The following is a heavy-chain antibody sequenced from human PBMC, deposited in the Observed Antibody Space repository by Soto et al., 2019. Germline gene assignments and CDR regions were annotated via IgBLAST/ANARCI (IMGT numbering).Heavy chain of an antibody. CDR3: ARHRHPRGTVGATSPLDP. CDR1: GFSVSSNY. V-gene: IGHV3-53*01. J-gene: IGHJ5*02. CDR2: HYSGGST. D-gene: IGHD1-26*01. Sequence: GGSLRLSCAISGFSVSSNYLSWVRQAPGKGLEWVSVHYSGGSTYYADSVQGRFTISRDKSNNTLYLQMRRVRAEDTAVYFCARHRHPRGTVGATSPLDPWGQGTQGTVSS.